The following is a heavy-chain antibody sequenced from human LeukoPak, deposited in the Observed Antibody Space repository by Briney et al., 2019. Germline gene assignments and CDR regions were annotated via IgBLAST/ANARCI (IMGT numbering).Heavy chain of an antibody. Sequence: KPSETLSLTCAVYGGSFSGYYWSWIRQPPGKGLEWIGEINHSGSTNYNPSLKSRVTISVDTSKNQFSLKLSSVTAADTAVYYCARGLREMATTIRSYYYYYYMDVWGKGTTVTISS. CDR3: ARGLREMATTIRSYYYYYYMDV. J-gene: IGHJ6*03. CDR1: GGSFSGYY. D-gene: IGHD5-24*01. CDR2: INHSGST. V-gene: IGHV4-34*01.